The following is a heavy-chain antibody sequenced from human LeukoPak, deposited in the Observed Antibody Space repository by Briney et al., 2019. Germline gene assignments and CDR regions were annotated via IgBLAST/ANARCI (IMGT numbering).Heavy chain of an antibody. D-gene: IGHD3-10*01. Sequence: PGRSLRLSCAASGFTFSSYAMHWVRQAPGKGLEWVAVISYDGSNKYYADSVKGRFTISRDNSKNTLYLQMNSLRAEDTAVYYCASGVLNAFDIWGQGTMVTVSS. J-gene: IGHJ3*02. V-gene: IGHV3-30-3*01. CDR1: GFTFSSYA. CDR2: ISYDGSNK. CDR3: ASGVLNAFDI.